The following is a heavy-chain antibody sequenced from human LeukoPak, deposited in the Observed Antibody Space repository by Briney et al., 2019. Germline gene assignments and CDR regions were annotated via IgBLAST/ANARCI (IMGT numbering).Heavy chain of an antibody. Sequence: PSETLSLTCTVSGDSFRSYYWSWIRQPPGKGLEWIGYIYYSGSTNYNPSLKSRVSISVDTSKNQFSLKLSSVTAADTAVYYCARTGSTVTMLYPFDHWGQGTLVTVSS. V-gene: IGHV4-59*01. CDR3: ARTGSTVTMLYPFDH. CDR1: GDSFRSYY. J-gene: IGHJ4*02. D-gene: IGHD4-17*01. CDR2: IYYSGST.